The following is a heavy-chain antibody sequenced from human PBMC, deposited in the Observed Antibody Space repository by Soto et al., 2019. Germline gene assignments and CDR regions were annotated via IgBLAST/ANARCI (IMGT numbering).Heavy chain of an antibody. Sequence: EVQLVESGGGLVQPGGSLRLSCAASGFTFSTYSINWVRQAPGKGLEWVSYISASSSTIYYADSVKGRFTISRDNAKNSLYLQMNSLRDADTAVYYCASPKAPGGSDPAGRWGQGTLVTVSS. J-gene: IGHJ4*02. CDR3: ASPKAPGGSDPAGR. CDR1: GFTFSTYS. CDR2: ISASSSTI. V-gene: IGHV3-48*02. D-gene: IGHD1-26*01.